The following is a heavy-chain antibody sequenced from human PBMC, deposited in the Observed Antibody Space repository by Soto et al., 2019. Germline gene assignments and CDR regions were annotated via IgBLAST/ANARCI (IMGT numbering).Heavy chain of an antibody. Sequence: QITVKESGPALVKPTQTLTLTCTFSGLAFSTADRAVGWIRQAPGKALDWLALIDGDDNKRYSPSLKNRLTXXSXXXXXXXXXXXXXXXXXXXXXXXCAXXXXXXKTIFFEYWGQGTLVTVSA. CDR1: GLAFSTADRA. CDR2: IDGDDNK. V-gene: IGHV2-5*02. J-gene: IGHJ4*02. CDR3: AXXXXXXKTIFFEY.